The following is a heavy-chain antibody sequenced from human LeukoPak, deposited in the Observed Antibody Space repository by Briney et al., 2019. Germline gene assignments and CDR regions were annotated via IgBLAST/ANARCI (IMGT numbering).Heavy chain of an antibody. D-gene: IGHD2-15*01. V-gene: IGHV1-18*01. Sequence: ASVKVSCKASGYTFTSYGISWVRQAPGQGLEWMGWISVYNGNTNYAQKLQGRVTMTTDTSTSTAYMELRSLRSDDTAVYYCARDSYCSGGSCYYYYYGMDVWGQGTTVTVSS. CDR2: ISVYNGNT. J-gene: IGHJ6*02. CDR3: ARDSYCSGGSCYYYYYGMDV. CDR1: GYTFTSYG.